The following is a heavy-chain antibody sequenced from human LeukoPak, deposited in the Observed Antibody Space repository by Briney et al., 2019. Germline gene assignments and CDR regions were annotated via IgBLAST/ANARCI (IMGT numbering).Heavy chain of an antibody. CDR1: GGSISSHY. V-gene: IGHV4-59*11. J-gene: IGHJ6*04. Sequence: PSETLSLTCTVSGGSISSHYWSWIRQPPGKRLEWIGYIFYSGSTNYNPSLKSRVTISVDTTKNQFSLKLSSVTAADTAVYYCARDGRTWVVWGKGTTVTVSS. D-gene: IGHD2-15*01. CDR3: ARDGRTWVV. CDR2: IFYSGST.